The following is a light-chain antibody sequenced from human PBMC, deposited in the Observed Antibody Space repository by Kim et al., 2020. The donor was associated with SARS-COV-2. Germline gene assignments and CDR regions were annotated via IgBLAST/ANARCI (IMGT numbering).Light chain of an antibody. CDR3: QQYKTDPYT. CDR1: QYLATW. Sequence: GDTVSITYRASQYLATWVAWYQQRPGMAPKVLMYGASRLESGVPSRFSGSGSGTEFTLTISSLQPDDFATYYCQQYKTDPYTFGQGTKLEIK. CDR2: GAS. J-gene: IGKJ2*01. V-gene: IGKV1-5*01.